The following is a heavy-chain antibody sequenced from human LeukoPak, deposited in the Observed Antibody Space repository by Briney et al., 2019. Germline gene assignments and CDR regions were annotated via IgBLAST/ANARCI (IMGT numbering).Heavy chain of an antibody. CDR2: INTGNGNT. Sequence: ASVKVSCKASGYTFTSYTMHWVRQAPGQRLEWMGWINTGNGNTKYSQEFQGRVTITRDTSASTAYMELSSLRSEDMAVYYCASMTRGDAFDIWGQGTMVTVSS. CDR3: ASMTRGDAFDI. J-gene: IGHJ3*02. V-gene: IGHV1-3*03. CDR1: GYTFTSYT. D-gene: IGHD3-10*01.